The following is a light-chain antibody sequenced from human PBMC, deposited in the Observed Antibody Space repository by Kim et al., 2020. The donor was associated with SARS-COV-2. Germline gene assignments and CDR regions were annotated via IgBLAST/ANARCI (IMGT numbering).Light chain of an antibody. CDR2: GKD. J-gene: IGLJ2*01. CDR3: NSRDSSGNHLL. V-gene: IGLV3-19*01. Sequence: SSELTQDPAVSVALGQTVRITCRGDSLTNYYAAWYQQKPGQAPRLVIYGKDKRPSGMPDRFSASSSGNTASLTITGAQAEDEADYYCNSRDSSGNHLLFG. CDR1: SLTNYY.